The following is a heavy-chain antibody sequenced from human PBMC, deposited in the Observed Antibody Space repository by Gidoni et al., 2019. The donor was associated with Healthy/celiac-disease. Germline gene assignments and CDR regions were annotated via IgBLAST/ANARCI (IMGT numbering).Heavy chain of an antibody. Sequence: QVQLVQSGAEVKQPRSSVKVSCKACGGTFSSYTISWVRQAPGQGLEWMGRIIPILGIANYAQKFQGRVTIIADKSTSTAYMELSSLRSEDTAVYYCASAATRTLGAFDIWGQGTMVTVSS. J-gene: IGHJ3*02. CDR2: IIPILGIA. CDR3: ASAATRTLGAFDI. CDR1: GGTFSSYT. V-gene: IGHV1-69*02. D-gene: IGHD6-25*01.